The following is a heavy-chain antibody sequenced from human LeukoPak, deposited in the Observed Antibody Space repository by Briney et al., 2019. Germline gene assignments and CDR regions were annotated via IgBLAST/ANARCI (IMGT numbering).Heavy chain of an antibody. CDR1: GGSFSGYY. V-gene: IGHV4-34*01. CDR3: ARAGGSGSYSSLEY. Sequence: KTSETLSLTCAVYGGSFSGYYWSWIRQPPGKGLEWIGEINHSGGTNYNPSLKSRVTISVDTSKNQFSLKLSSVTAADTAVYYCARAGGSGSYSSLEYWGQGTLVTVSS. CDR2: INHSGGT. J-gene: IGHJ4*02. D-gene: IGHD3-10*01.